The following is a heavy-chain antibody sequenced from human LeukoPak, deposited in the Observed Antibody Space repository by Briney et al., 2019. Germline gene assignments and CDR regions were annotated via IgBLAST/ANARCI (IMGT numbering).Heavy chain of an antibody. CDR1: GFTFSNYW. CDR2: IKQDGSEK. J-gene: IGHJ4*02. CDR3: ARDSGYALDY. D-gene: IGHD5-12*01. V-gene: IGHV3-7*01. Sequence: GGSLRLSCAASGFTFSNYWMNWVRQAPGKGLEWVANIKQDGSEKYYVDSVKGRFTISRDNAKNSLYLQMNRLRADDTAVYYCARDSGYALDYWGQGTLVTVSS.